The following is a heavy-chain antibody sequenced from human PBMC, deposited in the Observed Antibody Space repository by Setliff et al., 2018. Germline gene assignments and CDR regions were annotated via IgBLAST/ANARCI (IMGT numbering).Heavy chain of an antibody. CDR2: ISSDGSTV. CDR3: ARDACPYSSNWCNHFDY. D-gene: IGHD6-13*01. CDR1: GFTFSTYE. V-gene: IGHV3-48*03. Sequence: PGGSLRLSCAASGFTFSTYEMNWVRQAPGKGLEWVSYISSDGSTVFYADSVKGRFTISRDNAKNSLYLQMNSLRADDMAIYYCARDACPYSSNWCNHFDYWGQGTLVTVSS. J-gene: IGHJ4*02.